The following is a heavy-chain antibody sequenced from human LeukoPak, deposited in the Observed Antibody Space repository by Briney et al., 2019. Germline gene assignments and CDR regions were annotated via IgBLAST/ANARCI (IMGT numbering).Heavy chain of an antibody. V-gene: IGHV1-46*01. CDR2: INPSGGSN. CDR3: ARGRHYYDSSDYYYEGDAFDI. CDR1: GDTFTSYY. Sequence: ASVKVSCKASGDTFTSYYMHWVRQAPGQGLEWMGIINPSGGSNTYAQKFQGRVTMTRVMSTSTVYMELSSLRSEDTAVYYCARGRHYYDSSDYYYEGDAFDIWGQGTMVTVSS. J-gene: IGHJ3*02. D-gene: IGHD3-22*01.